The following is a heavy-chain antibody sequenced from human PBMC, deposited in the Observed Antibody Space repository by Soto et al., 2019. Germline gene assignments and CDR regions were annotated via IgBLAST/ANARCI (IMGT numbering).Heavy chain of an antibody. CDR1: GFSLSNAGLG. V-gene: IGHV2-26*01. CDR3: TRRLFVTWGRIPYASFDL. J-gene: IGHJ2*01. D-gene: IGHD3-16*01. Sequence: QVTLKESGPVLVKPTETLTLTCAVSGFSLSNAGLGVSWIRQPPGKALEWLAHIFSNDEKAYSTSLKSTLTVPQDSFKGQLVLTMTTGDPVPTGASCRTRRLFVTWGRIPYASFDLWGPGTPFTVSS. CDR2: IFSNDEK.